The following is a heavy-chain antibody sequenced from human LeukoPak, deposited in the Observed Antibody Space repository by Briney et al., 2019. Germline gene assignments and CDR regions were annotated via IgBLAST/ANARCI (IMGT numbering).Heavy chain of an antibody. Sequence: SETLSLTCTVSGGSISSSSYYWGWIRQPPGKGLEWIGSIYYSGSTYYNPSLKSRVTISVDTSKNQFSLKLSSVTAADTAVYYCARGNYDILTGYGYYFDYWGQGTLVTVSS. CDR1: GGSISSSSYY. J-gene: IGHJ4*02. CDR3: ARGNYDILTGYGYYFDY. V-gene: IGHV4-39*01. D-gene: IGHD3-9*01. CDR2: IYYSGST.